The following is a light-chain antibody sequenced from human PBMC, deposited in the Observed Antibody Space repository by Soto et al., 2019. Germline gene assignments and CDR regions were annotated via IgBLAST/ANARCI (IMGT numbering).Light chain of an antibody. Sequence: EIVMTQSPATLSVSPGERATLSCRASQSDSRVLAWYHQKPRQAPRLLIYGASTRATGIPARFSGSGSGTEFTLTINSLQSEDFAVYYCQQYNNWPRTFGQGTKVEIK. J-gene: IGKJ1*01. CDR1: QSDSRV. V-gene: IGKV3-15*01. CDR2: GAS. CDR3: QQYNNWPRT.